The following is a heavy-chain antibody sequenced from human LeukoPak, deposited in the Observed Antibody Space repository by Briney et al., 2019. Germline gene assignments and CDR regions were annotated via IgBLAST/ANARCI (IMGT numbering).Heavy chain of an antibody. Sequence: ETLSLTCTVSGGPISNYYWSWIRQTPERGLEWIGFVYSTGSTHYNPSFKSRVTISIDTSKNQFSLKLNSVTAADTAVYYCARGYCSGGSCYYPIDVWGQGTTVTVSS. V-gene: IGHV4-59*01. CDR3: ARGYCSGGSCYYPIDV. D-gene: IGHD2-15*01. J-gene: IGHJ6*02. CDR1: GGPISNYY. CDR2: VYSTGST.